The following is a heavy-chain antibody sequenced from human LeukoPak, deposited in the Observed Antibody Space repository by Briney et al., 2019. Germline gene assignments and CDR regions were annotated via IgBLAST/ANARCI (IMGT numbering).Heavy chain of an antibody. Sequence: PSDTLSLTCTVSGGSISSSSCYWGWLRQPPGKGLEWIGRIYYSGSTYYNPSLKSRVTISVDTSKNQFSLKLSSVTAADTAVYYCAREVRGSGYDIYYYYMDVWGKGTTVTVSS. D-gene: IGHD5-12*01. CDR2: IYYSGST. CDR3: AREVRGSGYDIYYYYMDV. J-gene: IGHJ6*03. CDR1: GGSISSSSCY. V-gene: IGHV4-39*07.